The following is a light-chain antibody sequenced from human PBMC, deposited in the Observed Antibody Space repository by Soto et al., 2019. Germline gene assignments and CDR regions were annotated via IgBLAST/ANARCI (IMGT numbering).Light chain of an antibody. J-gene: IGLJ1*01. CDR1: SSDVGGYNY. V-gene: IGLV2-11*01. CDR2: DVS. Sequence: QSVLTQPRSVSGSPGQSVTISCTGTSSDVGGYNYVSWYQQHPGKAPKLMISDVSKRPSGVPDRFSGSKSVNTASLTISGLQAEDEADYYCCSYAGNYYVFGTGTKLTVL. CDR3: CSYAGNYYV.